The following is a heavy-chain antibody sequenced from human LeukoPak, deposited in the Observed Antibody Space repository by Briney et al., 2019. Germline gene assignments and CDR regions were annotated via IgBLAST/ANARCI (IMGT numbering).Heavy chain of an antibody. Sequence: SETLSLTCAVYGGSFSGYYWSWIRQPPGKGLEWIGEINHSGSTNYNPSLKSRVTISVDTSKNQFSLKLSSVTAADTAVYYCARHFVAYGDYSWYFDLWGRGTLVTVSS. V-gene: IGHV4-34*01. CDR2: INHSGST. CDR1: GGSFSGYY. J-gene: IGHJ2*01. CDR3: ARHFVAYGDYSWYFDL. D-gene: IGHD4-17*01.